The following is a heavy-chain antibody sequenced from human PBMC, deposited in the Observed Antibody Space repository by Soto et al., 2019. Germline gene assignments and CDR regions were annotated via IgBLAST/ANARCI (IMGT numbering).Heavy chain of an antibody. J-gene: IGHJ6*02. CDR3: ASSTFDYRVGMDV. Sequence: GESLKISCKGSGYSFTSYWISWVRQMPGKGLEWMGIIYPGDSDTRYSPSFQGQVTISADKSISTAYLQWSSLKASDTAMYYCASSTFDYRVGMDVWGQGTTVTVSS. CDR1: GYSFTSYW. D-gene: IGHD4-4*01. V-gene: IGHV5-51*01. CDR2: IYPGDSDT.